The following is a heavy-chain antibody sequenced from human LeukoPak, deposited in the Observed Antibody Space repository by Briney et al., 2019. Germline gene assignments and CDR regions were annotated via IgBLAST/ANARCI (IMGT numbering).Heavy chain of an antibody. Sequence: GGTLRLSCAASGFTFSSYSMSWVRQAPGKGLEWVSSISSNSRYIYYADSMRGRFTISRDNAKNSLYLQMNSLKPEDTAVYYCARVAEAAAFDSWGQGTLVTVSS. CDR3: ARVAEAAAFDS. CDR1: GFTFSSYS. D-gene: IGHD6-13*01. V-gene: IGHV3-21*06. CDR2: ISSNSRYI. J-gene: IGHJ4*02.